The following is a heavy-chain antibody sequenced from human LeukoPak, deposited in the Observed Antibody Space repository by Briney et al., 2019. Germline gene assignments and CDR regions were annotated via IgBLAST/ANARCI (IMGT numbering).Heavy chain of an antibody. Sequence: GGSLKLSCAASGFTFSGSTMHWVRQASGKGLEWVGRIRSKANSYATAYAASVKGRFTIFRDDSKNTAYLQMNSLKTEDTAVYYCTRTYYYDSSGYFIDYCGQGTLVTVSS. CDR1: GFTFSGST. CDR3: TRTYYYDSSGYFIDY. V-gene: IGHV3-73*01. D-gene: IGHD3-22*01. CDR2: IRSKANSYAT. J-gene: IGHJ4*01.